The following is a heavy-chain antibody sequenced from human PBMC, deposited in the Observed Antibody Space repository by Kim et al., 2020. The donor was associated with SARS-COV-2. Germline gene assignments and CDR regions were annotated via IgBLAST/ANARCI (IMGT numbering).Heavy chain of an antibody. V-gene: IGHV1-3*01. CDR3: LGGFYFDY. J-gene: IGHJ4*02. Sequence: GKGTTIYSQKFQGRVTFTTDTSASTAYMELSFLRSEDSAVYYCLGGFYFDYWGQGTLVTVSS. CDR2: GKGTT. D-gene: IGHD3-16*01.